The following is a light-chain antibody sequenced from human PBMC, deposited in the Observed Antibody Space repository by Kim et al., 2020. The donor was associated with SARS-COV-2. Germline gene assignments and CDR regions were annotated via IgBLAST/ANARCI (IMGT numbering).Light chain of an antibody. CDR3: SSYTSSSTLV. Sequence: GQSITISGTGTRSDVGGYNYVSWYQQHPGKAPKLMIYDVSNRPSGVSNRFSGSKSGNTASLTISGLQAEDEADYYCSSYTSSSTLVFGTGTKVTVL. CDR1: RSDVGGYNY. V-gene: IGLV2-14*03. J-gene: IGLJ1*01. CDR2: DVS.